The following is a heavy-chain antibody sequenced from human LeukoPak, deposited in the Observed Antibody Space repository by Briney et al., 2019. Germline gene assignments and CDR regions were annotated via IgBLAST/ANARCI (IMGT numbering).Heavy chain of an antibody. CDR3: AHSPLSYYDFWSGYSNTYYFDY. J-gene: IGHJ4*02. CDR1: GFSLSTSGVG. V-gene: IGHV2-5*01. D-gene: IGHD3-3*01. Sequence: SGPTLVKPTQTLTLTCTFSGFSLSTSGVGVGWIRQPPGKALEWLALIYWNDDKRYSPSLKSRLTITEDTSKNQVVLTMTNMDPVDTATYYCAHSPLSYYDFWSGYSNTYYFDYWGQGTLVTVSS. CDR2: IYWNDDK.